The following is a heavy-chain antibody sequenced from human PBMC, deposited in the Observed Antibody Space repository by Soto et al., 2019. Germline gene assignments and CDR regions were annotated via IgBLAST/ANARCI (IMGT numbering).Heavy chain of an antibody. CDR2: IYYSGST. J-gene: IGHJ3*02. V-gene: IGHV4-30-4*01. Sequence: SETLSLTCTVSGGSISSGDYYWSWIRQPPGKGLEWIGYIYYSGSTYYNPSLKSRVTISVDTSKNQFSLKLSSVTAADTAVYYCASPLMAGQVPDAFDIWGQGTMVTVSS. CDR1: GGSISSGDYY. CDR3: ASPLMAGQVPDAFDI.